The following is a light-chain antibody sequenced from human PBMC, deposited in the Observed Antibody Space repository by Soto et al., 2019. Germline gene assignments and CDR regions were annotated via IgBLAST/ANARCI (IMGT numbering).Light chain of an antibody. Sequence: IGMTKAADTLSVSPRERATLSCMASQSVSDRVVWYQQKSGQAPSLLIYAASTRAAGVPARFSGSGSGTEFTLTISSLQPEDFAVYYCQQRSNLPRTFGQGTKVDIK. CDR3: QQRSNLPRT. J-gene: IGKJ1*01. CDR2: AAS. V-gene: IGKV3-15*01. CDR1: QSVSDR.